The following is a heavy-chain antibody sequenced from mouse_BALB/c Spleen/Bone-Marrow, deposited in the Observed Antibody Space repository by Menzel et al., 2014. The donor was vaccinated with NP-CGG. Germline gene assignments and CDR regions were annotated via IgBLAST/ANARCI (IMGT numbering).Heavy chain of an antibody. V-gene: IGHV14-3*02. Sequence: EVMLVESGAELVKPGASVKLSCTASGFNIKDTYMHWVKQRPEQGLEWIGRIDPANGNTKYDPKFQGKATITADTSSNTAYLQLSSLTSEDTAVYCCASYRYAWYFDVWGAGTTVTVSS. CDR3: ASYRYAWYFDV. D-gene: IGHD2-14*01. J-gene: IGHJ1*01. CDR2: IDPANGNT. CDR1: GFNIKDTY.